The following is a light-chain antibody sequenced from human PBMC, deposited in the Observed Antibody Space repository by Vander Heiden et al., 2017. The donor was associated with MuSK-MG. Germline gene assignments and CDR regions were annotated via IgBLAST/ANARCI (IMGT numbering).Light chain of an antibody. Sequence: DIQMTQSPSSLSASVGDRVTITCRASQSITNSLNWYQQKPGKPPNLLIYAASSLQSPVPSRFSGSGYGTDFTLSIMRLQPEDFATYYCHQRLSTVYSFGQGTKFEI. J-gene: IGKJ2*01. CDR1: QSITNS. CDR2: AAS. CDR3: HQRLSTVYS. V-gene: IGKV1-39*01.